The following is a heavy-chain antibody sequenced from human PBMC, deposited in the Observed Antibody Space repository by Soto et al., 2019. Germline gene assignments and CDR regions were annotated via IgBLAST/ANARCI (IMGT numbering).Heavy chain of an antibody. D-gene: IGHD3-16*01. CDR3: AKDRRAGGNSAFYFDF. V-gene: IGHV3-23*01. CDR2: ISAAGGGT. J-gene: IGHJ4*02. CDR1: GFKFSNYA. Sequence: GASLRPSXAASGFKFSNYAMSWVRQAPGKGLEWVSPISAAGGGTYYADSVKGRFTISRDNSHNTLYLQVHSLTAEDTAVYYCAKDRRAGGNSAFYFDFWGQGAQVTVSS.